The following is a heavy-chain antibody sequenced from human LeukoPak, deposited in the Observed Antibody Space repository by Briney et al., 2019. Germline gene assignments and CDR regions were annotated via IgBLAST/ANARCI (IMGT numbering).Heavy chain of an antibody. V-gene: IGHV3-53*01. D-gene: IGHD4-17*01. CDR1: GFTVSTTH. Sequence: GGSLRLSCAASGFTVSTTHMSWVRQTPGKGLEWVSTIYSGGSIYYADSVKGRFTISRDNSKNTLYLQMNSLRVEDTAVYYCARGSRVTTRLDAFDIWGQGTMVTVSS. CDR3: ARGSRVTTRLDAFDI. J-gene: IGHJ3*02. CDR2: IYSGGSI.